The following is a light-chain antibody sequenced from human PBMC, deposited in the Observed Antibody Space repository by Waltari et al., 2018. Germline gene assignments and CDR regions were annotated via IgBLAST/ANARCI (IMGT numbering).Light chain of an antibody. Sequence: DVGLTHSPLSLPVTLGQPASLSCRSSQSLVYTDGISYLNWFHQRPGQAPSRLIYKVSIRDSGAPDRFSGSGSGTEFTLMISSVEADDVGVYFCMQATHWPVTFGQGTRLE. V-gene: IGKV2-30*01. CDR3: MQATHWPVT. CDR2: KVS. CDR1: QSLVYTDGISY. J-gene: IGKJ5*01.